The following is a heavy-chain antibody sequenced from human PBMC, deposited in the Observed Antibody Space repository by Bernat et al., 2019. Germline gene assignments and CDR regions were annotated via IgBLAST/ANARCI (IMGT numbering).Heavy chain of an antibody. V-gene: IGHV3-33*01. CDR1: GFTFSSYG. D-gene: IGHD6-19*01. J-gene: IGHJ5*02. CDR2: IWYDGSNK. CDR3: ARDPGQWLGDANWFDP. Sequence: QVQLVESGGGVVQPGRSLRLSCAASGFTFSSYGMHWVRQAPGKGLEWVAVIWYDGSNKYYADSVKGRFTISRDNFKNTLYLQMNSLRAEDTAVYYCARDPGQWLGDANWFDPWGQGTLVTVSS.